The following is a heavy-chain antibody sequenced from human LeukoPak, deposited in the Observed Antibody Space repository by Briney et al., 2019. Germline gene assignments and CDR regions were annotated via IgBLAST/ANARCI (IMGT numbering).Heavy chain of an antibody. CDR2: INPSGGST. CDR1: GYTFTSYY. Sequence: ASVKVSCKASGYTFTSYYMHWVRQAPGQGLEWVGIINPSGGSTSYAQKFQGRVTMTRDTSTSTVYMELSSLRSEDTAVYYCARVLSYSSGWYSLYFDYWGQGTLVTVSS. D-gene: IGHD6-19*01. V-gene: IGHV1-46*01. CDR3: ARVLSYSSGWYSLYFDY. J-gene: IGHJ4*02.